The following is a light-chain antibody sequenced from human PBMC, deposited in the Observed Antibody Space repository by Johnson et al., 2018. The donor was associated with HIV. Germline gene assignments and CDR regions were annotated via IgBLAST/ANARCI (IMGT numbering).Light chain of an antibody. CDR3: GTWDSSLSEGV. J-gene: IGLJ1*01. Sequence: QSVLTQPPSVSAAPGQKVTISCSGSSSNIGNNDVSWYQQLPGTAPKLLIYDNNKRPSGTPDRFSGSKSGTSATLGITGLQTGDEAYYYCGTWDSSLSEGVFGTGTKVTVL. CDR1: SSNIGNND. CDR2: DNN. V-gene: IGLV1-51*01.